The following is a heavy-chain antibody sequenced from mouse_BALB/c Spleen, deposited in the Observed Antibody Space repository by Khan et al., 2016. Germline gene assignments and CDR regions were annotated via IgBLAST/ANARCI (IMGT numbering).Heavy chain of an antibody. CDR1: DYTFTSYW. CDR3: ARRLFFDY. Sequence: QVQLQQPGAELVKPGASVKMSCKASDYTFTSYWMHWVKQRPGQGLEWIGYINPSTGYTEYNQKFKDKATLTADKSSSTAYMQLSSLTSEDSAVYYCARRLFFDYWGQGTTLTVSS. V-gene: IGHV1S26*01. CDR2: INPSTGYT. J-gene: IGHJ2*01.